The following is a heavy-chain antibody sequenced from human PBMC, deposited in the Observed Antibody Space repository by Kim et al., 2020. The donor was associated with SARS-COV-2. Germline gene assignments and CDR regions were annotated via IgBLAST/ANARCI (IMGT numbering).Heavy chain of an antibody. Sequence: ADSVKGRFTFSRDNAKNSLSLQMNSLRAEDTAIYYCARGFGESNDAFDIWGQVTMVTISS. J-gene: IGHJ3*02. CDR3: ARGFGESNDAFDI. D-gene: IGHD3-10*01. V-gene: IGHV3-11*05.